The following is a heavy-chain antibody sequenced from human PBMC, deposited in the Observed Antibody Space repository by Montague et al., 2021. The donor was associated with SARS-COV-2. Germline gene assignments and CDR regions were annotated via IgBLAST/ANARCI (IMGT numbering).Heavy chain of an antibody. CDR3: AKDRLRGDILTGYTY. D-gene: IGHD3-9*01. Sequence: SLRLSCAASGFTFSSYSMNWVRQAPGKGLEWVSSISSSSYIYYADSVKGRFTISRDNSKNTLYLQMNSLRAEDTAVYYCAKDRLRGDILTGYTYWGQGTLVTVSS. V-gene: IGHV3-21*04. CDR1: GFTFSSYS. CDR2: ISSSSYI. J-gene: IGHJ4*02.